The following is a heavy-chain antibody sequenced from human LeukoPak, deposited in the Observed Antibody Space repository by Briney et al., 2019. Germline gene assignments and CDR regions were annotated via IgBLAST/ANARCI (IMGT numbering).Heavy chain of an antibody. CDR3: ARGGSQTGWFDP. D-gene: IGHD1-26*01. CDR1: GYSISSGYH. V-gene: IGHV4-38-2*02. Sequence: PSETLSLTCSVSGYSISSGYHWAWFRQTPGKRLEWLGSIYQDGSTYDNLSLKSRVTLSVDTSKNQFSLKLSSVTAADTAVYYCARGGSQTGWFDPWGQGTLVTVSS. J-gene: IGHJ5*02. CDR2: IYQDGST.